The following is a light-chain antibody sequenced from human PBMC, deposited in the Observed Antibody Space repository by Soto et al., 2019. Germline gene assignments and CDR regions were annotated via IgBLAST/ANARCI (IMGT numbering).Light chain of an antibody. J-gene: IGLJ3*02. CDR3: SSFAGSNNLRV. Sequence: QSALTQPPSASGSPGQSVTISCTGTSSDVGGYNYVSWYQHHPGKAPKLMIYEVSKRPSGVPDRFSGSKSGNTASLTVSGLQAEDEADYYCSSFAGSNNLRVFGGGTKLTVL. CDR2: EVS. CDR1: SSDVGGYNY. V-gene: IGLV2-8*01.